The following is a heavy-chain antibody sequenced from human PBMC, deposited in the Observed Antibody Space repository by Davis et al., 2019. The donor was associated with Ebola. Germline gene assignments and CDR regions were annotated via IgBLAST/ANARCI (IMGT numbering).Heavy chain of an antibody. CDR2: ISSSSYI. J-gene: IGHJ4*02. CDR3: ARERGAAYFDY. V-gene: IGHV3-21*01. D-gene: IGHD6-13*01. CDR1: GFTFSSYS. Sequence: PGGSLRLSCAASGFTFSSYSMNWVRQAPGKGLEWVSSISSSSYIYYADSVKGRFTISRDNAKNSLYLQMNSLRAEDTAVYYCARERGAAYFDYWGQGTLVTVSS.